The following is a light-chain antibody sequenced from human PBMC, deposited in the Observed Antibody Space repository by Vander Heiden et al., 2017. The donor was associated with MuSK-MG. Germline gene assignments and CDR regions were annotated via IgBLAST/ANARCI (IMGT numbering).Light chain of an antibody. J-gene: IGLJ2*01. V-gene: IGLV6-57*02. CDR3: QSDDSSNHVV. Sequence: FILTKPPSVPESPGDPVTISFPGISGSIASNDVQWYQQRPGRAPTTVIYEDNQRRTGVPDRFSGSIDSSSNSASRTISGRKTEDEADYYCQSDDSSNHVVFGGGTKLTVL. CDR1: SGSIASND. CDR2: EDN.